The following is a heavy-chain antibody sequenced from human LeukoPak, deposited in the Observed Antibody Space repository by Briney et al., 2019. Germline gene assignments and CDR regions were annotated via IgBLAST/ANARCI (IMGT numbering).Heavy chain of an antibody. CDR1: GGSISSYY. CDR3: ARVSYANWFDP. D-gene: IGHD1-26*01. CDR2: IYTSGST. J-gene: IGHJ5*02. V-gene: IGHV4-4*07. Sequence: SETLSLTCGVSGGSISSYYWAWIRQPAGKGLEWIGRIYTSGSTNYNPSLKSRVTISVDTSKNQFSLKLSSVTAADTAVYYCARVSYANWFDPWGQGTLVTVSS.